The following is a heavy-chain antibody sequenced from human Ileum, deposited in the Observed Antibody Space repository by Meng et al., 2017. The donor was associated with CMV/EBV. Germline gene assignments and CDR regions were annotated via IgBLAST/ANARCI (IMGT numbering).Heavy chain of an antibody. CDR2: ISYDENDK. CDR3: AKGPLILTGYVFDY. J-gene: IGHJ4*02. D-gene: IGHD3-9*01. Sequence: ASRFTFRSYGMHWVRQAPGKGLEWVAVISYDENDKYYADSVKGRFTISRDNSNNTLYLQMNSLRVEDTAVYYCAKGPLILTGYVFDYWGQGILVTVSS. V-gene: IGHV3-30*18. CDR1: RFTFRSYG.